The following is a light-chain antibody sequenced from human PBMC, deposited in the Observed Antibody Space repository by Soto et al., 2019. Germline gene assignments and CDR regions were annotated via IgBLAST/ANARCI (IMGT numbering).Light chain of an antibody. CDR1: GSNIGENA. CDR3: AAWDDSLKAML. J-gene: IGLJ3*02. CDR2: SNA. Sequence: QAVVTQPPSASGTPGQTVTISCSGSGSNIGENAVNWYQHLPGTAPQLLIYSNALRPSGVPHRFSGSKSGTAGSLAISGLQSEDEAHYYCAAWDDSLKAMLFGGGTKLTV. V-gene: IGLV1-44*01.